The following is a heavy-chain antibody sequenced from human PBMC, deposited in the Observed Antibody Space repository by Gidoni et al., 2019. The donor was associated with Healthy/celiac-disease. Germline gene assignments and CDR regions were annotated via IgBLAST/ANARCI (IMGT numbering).Heavy chain of an antibody. D-gene: IGHD3-3*01. Sequence: QVQLQQWGAGLLKPSETLSLTCAVYGGSFSGYYWSWIRQPPGKGLEWIGEINHSGSTNYNPSLKSRVTISVDTSKNQFSLKLSSVTAADTAVYYCARGGTYDFWRLNWFDPWGQGTLVTVSS. CDR1: GGSFSGYY. CDR2: INHSGST. V-gene: IGHV4-34*01. J-gene: IGHJ5*02. CDR3: ARGGTYDFWRLNWFDP.